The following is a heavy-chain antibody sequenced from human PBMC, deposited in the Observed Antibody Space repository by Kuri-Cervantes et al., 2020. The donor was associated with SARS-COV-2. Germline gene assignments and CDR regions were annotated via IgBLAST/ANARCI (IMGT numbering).Heavy chain of an antibody. CDR3: ARDYPPIVVVPAAIESYYYYYMDV. D-gene: IGHD2-2*01. CDR1: GGSISSYY. V-gene: IGHV4-4*07. CDR2: IYTSGST. Sequence: ESLKISCTVSGGSISSYYWSWIRQPAGKGLEWIGRIYTSGSTNYNPSLKSRVTMSVDTSKNQFSLKLSSVTAADTAVYYCARDYPPIVVVPAAIESYYYYYMDVWGKGTTVTVSS. J-gene: IGHJ6*03.